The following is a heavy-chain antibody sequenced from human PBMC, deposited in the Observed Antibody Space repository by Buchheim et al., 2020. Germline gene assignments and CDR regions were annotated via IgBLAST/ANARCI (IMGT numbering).Heavy chain of an antibody. D-gene: IGHD1-26*01. CDR1: GGSISSGYW. Sequence: QVQLRESGPGLVKPSGTLSLTCAVSGGSISSGYWWSWVRQSPGKGLQWIGEIFHSGTTNYDPSLKRRVNIPLDRSKNHFSLNLNSVTAADTAVYYCVGGGATVYGMDVWGQGTT. J-gene: IGHJ6*02. CDR3: VGGGATVYGMDV. CDR2: IFHSGTT. V-gene: IGHV4-4*02.